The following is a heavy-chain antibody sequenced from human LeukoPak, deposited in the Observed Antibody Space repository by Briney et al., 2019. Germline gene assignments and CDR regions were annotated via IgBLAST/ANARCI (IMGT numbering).Heavy chain of an antibody. D-gene: IGHD5-24*01. CDR3: ARDRFKTGKRDGYNGDY. CDR2: ISWNSGSI. V-gene: IGHV3-9*01. J-gene: IGHJ4*02. CDR1: GFTFDDYA. Sequence: GGSLRLSCAASGFTFDDYAMHWVRQAPGKGLEWVSGISWNSGSIGYADSVKGRFTISRDNSKNTLYLQMNSLRAEDTAVYYCARDRFKTGKRDGYNGDYWGQGTLVTVSS.